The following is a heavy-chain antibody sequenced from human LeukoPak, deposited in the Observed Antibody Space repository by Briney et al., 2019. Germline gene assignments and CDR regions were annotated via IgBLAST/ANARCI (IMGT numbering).Heavy chain of an antibody. CDR1: GFTFSSYA. D-gene: IGHD3-3*01. CDR3: AKDTQTDYDFWSGPDY. V-gene: IGHV3-23*01. CDR2: ISGSGGGT. J-gene: IGHJ4*02. Sequence: PGGSLRLSCAASGFTFSSYAMSWVRQAPGKGLEWVSAISGSGGGTYYADSVKGRFTISRDNSKNTLYLQMNSLRAEDTAVYYCAKDTQTDYDFWSGPDYWGQGTLVTVSS.